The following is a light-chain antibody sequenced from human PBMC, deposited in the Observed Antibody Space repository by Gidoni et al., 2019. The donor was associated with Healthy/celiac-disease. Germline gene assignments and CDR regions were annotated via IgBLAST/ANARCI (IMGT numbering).Light chain of an antibody. CDR1: STNIGSNA. V-gene: IGLV1-44*01. CDR3: AAWDDSLNGFYV. CDR2: SNN. J-gene: IGLJ1*01. Sequence: QSVLTQPPSASGTPGQRVTISCSGSSTNIGSNAVNWYQQHPGTAPKLLTYSNNQRPSGVPDRFSGSKSGTSASLAISGLQSEDEADYYCAAWDDSLNGFYVFGTGTKVTVL.